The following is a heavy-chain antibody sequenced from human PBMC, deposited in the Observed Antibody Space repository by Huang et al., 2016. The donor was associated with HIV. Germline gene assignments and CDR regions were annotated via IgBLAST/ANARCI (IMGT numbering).Heavy chain of an antibody. CDR1: GFTVSSHY. D-gene: IGHD3-16*01. CDR2: ALVGGST. CDR3: AAYLSLIPH. V-gene: IGHV3-53*01. J-gene: IGHJ4*02. Sequence: EVQVVESGGGLIQSGGSLRLSCAASGFTVSSHYMTGVRQAPGRVLDWVSGALVGGSTYFADSVKGRVTVSRDDSKNTLYLQMNNLRAEDTAIYYCAAYLSLIPHWGQGTLVTVSS.